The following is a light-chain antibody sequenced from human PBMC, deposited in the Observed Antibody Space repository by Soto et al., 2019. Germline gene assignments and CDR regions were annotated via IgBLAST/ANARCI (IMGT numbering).Light chain of an antibody. Sequence: EIVLTQSPGTLSLSPGERATLSCRASQSVASIYLAWYQQKPGQAPRLLIYGASTRATGIPDRFSGSGSGTDFTLTISRLEPEDSAVYYCQQYGGSRWTFGQGTKVDIK. CDR3: QQYGGSRWT. CDR1: QSVASIY. V-gene: IGKV3-20*01. CDR2: GAS. J-gene: IGKJ1*01.